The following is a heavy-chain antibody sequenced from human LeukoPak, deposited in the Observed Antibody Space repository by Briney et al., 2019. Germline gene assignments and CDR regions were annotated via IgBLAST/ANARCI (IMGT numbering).Heavy chain of an antibody. CDR2: LSAASTP. D-gene: IGHD3-3*01. CDR1: GDSVIYSY. V-gene: IGHV4-4*07. CDR3: VRGYHISINNWFDY. J-gene: IGHJ4*02. Sequence: SETLSLTCTVSGDSVIYSYWSWIRQPAGKGLELIGRLSAASTPDYNPSLKSRLTMSVDTSKNQFSLRLSSVTAADTAVYYCVRGYHISINNWFDYWGQGALVTVSS.